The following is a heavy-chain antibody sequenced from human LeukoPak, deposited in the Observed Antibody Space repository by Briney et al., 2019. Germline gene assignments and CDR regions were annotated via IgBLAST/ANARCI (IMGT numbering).Heavy chain of an antibody. Sequence: GGSLRVSCAASGFTFTSYSMNWVRQAPGKGLEWVSYISSSSSTIYYADSVKGRFTISRDNAKNSLYLQMNSLRGEYTAVYYCARDGTVPSEEYFDYWGQGTLVTVSS. D-gene: IGHD4-17*01. CDR1: GFTFTSYS. CDR3: ARDGTVPSEEYFDY. V-gene: IGHV3-48*01. J-gene: IGHJ4*02. CDR2: ISSSSSTI.